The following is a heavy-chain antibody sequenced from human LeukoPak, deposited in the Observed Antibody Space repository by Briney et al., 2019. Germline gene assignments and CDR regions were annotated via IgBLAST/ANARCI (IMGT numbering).Heavy chain of an antibody. CDR3: AKDWGFQFASGSYCEY. Sequence: GRSLRLSCAAYGFSFTNYGMHWVRQAPDKGLQWVADISYDGSNKYYADSVTGRFSISRDNSKNTLYLQMNSLRAEDTAVYYCAKDWGFQFASGSYCEYWGRGTLVTVSS. J-gene: IGHJ4*02. CDR1: GFSFTNYG. CDR2: ISYDGSNK. D-gene: IGHD3-10*01. V-gene: IGHV3-30*18.